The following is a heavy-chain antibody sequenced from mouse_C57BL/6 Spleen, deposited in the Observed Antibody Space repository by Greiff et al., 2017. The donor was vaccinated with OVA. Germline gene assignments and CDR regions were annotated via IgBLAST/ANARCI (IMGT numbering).Heavy chain of an antibody. V-gene: IGHV1-15*01. CDR3: TRGYSYAMDY. J-gene: IGHJ4*01. CDR2: IDPETGGT. D-gene: IGHD2-3*01. CDR1: GYTFTDYE. Sequence: QVQLQQSGAELVRPGASVTLSCMASGYTFTDYEMHWVKQTPVHGLEWIGAIDPETGGTAYNQKFKGKAILTADKSSSTAYMELRSLTSEDSAVYYCTRGYSYAMDYWGQGTSVTVSS.